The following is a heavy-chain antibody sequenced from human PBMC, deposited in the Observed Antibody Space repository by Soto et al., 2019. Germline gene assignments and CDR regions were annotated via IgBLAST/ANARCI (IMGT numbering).Heavy chain of an antibody. V-gene: IGHV4-31*03. Sequence: SETLSLTCTVSGGCISSGGYYWSWIRQHPGKGLEWIGYIYYSGSTYYNPSLKSRVTISVDTSKNQFSLKLSSVTAADTAVYYCARVRRVVPAAMGNYYYYYGMDVWGQGTTVTVSS. CDR3: ARVRRVVPAAMGNYYYYYGMDV. CDR1: GGCISSGGYY. CDR2: IYYSGST. J-gene: IGHJ6*02. D-gene: IGHD2-2*01.